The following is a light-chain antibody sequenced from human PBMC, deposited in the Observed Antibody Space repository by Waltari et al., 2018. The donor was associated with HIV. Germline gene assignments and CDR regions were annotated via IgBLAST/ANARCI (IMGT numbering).Light chain of an antibody. V-gene: IGKV1-39*01. Sequence: DIQLTQSPSSLSASVGDRVTISCRASQNINNFLNWYQQKPGKAPKLLISSASTLESGFTSRFSGSGSRTDFTLTNSGLQPEEFGNYCCRQGYGPPLTFGPGTKVDIK. CDR2: SAS. CDR3: RQGYGPPLT. CDR1: QNINNF. J-gene: IGKJ3*01.